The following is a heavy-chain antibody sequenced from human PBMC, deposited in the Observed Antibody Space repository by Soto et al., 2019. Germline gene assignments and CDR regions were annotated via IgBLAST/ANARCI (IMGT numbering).Heavy chain of an antibody. CDR1: GFNFSTFA. CDR3: ARDPKPGGAPKGYYFDC. J-gene: IGHJ4*02. Sequence: LSLSCAASGFNFSTFAIHWVRQAPGKGLEWVAMMSYHASNAYYADPVRGRFTISRDDSKNTLYQQMHSLRTEDTAVYYCARDPKPGGAPKGYYFDCWGQGTLVTVSS. V-gene: IGHV3-30-3*01. D-gene: IGHD2-8*02. CDR2: MSYHASNA.